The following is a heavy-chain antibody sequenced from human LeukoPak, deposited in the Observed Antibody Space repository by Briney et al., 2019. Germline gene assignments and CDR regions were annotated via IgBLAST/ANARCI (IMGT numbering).Heavy chain of an antibody. Sequence: SESLSLTCTVSGGSLSSYSWSWIPQPPGKRLEWIGRIYASGSTIYNPSLQSRISISVDTSNNHFSLHLTSVTAADTAVYYCARRMLEARQSSAANWFDTWGQGTLVTVSS. D-gene: IGHD3-16*01. J-gene: IGHJ5*02. CDR1: GGSLSSYS. CDR3: ARRMLEARQSSAANWFDT. V-gene: IGHV4-4*07. CDR2: IYASGST.